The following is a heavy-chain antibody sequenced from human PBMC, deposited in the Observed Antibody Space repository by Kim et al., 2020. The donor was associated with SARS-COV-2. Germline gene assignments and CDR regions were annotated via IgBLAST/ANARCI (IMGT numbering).Heavy chain of an antibody. D-gene: IGHD3-22*01. Sequence: DSRKGRFTISRYNAKNSLYLQMNSLRAEDTAVYYCARHKYYYDSSGPDYWGQGTLVTVSS. V-gene: IGHV3-21*01. J-gene: IGHJ4*02. CDR3: ARHKYYYDSSGPDY.